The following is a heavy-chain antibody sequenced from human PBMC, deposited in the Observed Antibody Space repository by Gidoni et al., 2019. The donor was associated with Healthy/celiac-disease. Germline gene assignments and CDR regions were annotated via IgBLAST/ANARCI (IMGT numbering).Heavy chain of an antibody. CDR2: ISGSGGST. CDR3: AKLGQYSSSWGGDY. D-gene: IGHD6-13*01. Sequence: EVQLLESGGGLVQPGGSLRLSCAASGFTFSSYAMSWVRQAPEKGLEWVSAISGSGGSTYYADSVKGRFTISRDNSKNTLYLQMNSLRAEDTAVYYCAKLGQYSSSWGGDYWGQGTLVTVSS. CDR1: GFTFSSYA. V-gene: IGHV3-23*01. J-gene: IGHJ4*02.